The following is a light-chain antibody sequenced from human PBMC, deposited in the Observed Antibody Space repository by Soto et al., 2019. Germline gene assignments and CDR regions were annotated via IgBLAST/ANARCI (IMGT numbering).Light chain of an antibody. V-gene: IGKV3-20*01. Sequence: EIVLTQSPGTLSLSPGERATLSCRASQSVSSYLAWYQQKPGQAPSLLIYGASSRATGIPDRFSGSGSGTDFTLTISRLEPEDFAVYYFQLYGRPSRTFGQGTKVEIK. CDR3: QLYGRPSRT. J-gene: IGKJ1*01. CDR1: QSVSSY. CDR2: GAS.